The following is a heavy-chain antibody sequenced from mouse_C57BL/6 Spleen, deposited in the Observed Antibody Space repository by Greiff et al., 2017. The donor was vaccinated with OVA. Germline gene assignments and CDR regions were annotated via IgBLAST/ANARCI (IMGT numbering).Heavy chain of an antibody. J-gene: IGHJ3*01. D-gene: IGHD2-5*01. Sequence: QVQLQQPGAELVKPGASVKMSCKASGYTFTSYWITWVKQRPGQGLEWIGDIYPGSGSTNYNEKFKSKATLTVDTSSRTAYMQLSSLTSEDSAVYYCARYYSNLAWFAYWGQGTLVTVSA. CDR3: ARYYSNLAWFAY. CDR2: IYPGSGST. CDR1: GYTFTSYW. V-gene: IGHV1-55*01.